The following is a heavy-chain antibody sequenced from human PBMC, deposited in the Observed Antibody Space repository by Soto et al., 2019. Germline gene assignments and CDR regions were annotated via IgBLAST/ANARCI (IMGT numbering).Heavy chain of an antibody. Sequence: GGSLRLSCAASGFTFSSYAMHWVRQAPGKGLEYVSAISSNGGSTYYANSVKGRFTISRDNSKNTLYLQMGSLRAEDMAVYYCARGDCSGGSCLHYYYYMDVWGKGTTVTVSS. CDR1: GFTFSSYA. J-gene: IGHJ6*03. CDR3: ARGDCSGGSCLHYYYYMDV. CDR2: ISSNGGST. D-gene: IGHD2-15*01. V-gene: IGHV3-64*01.